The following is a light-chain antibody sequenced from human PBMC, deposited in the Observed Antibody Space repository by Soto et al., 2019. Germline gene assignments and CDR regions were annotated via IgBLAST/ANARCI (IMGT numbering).Light chain of an antibody. Sequence: EIKRTQSPSSWLELKGKRVPITCRPSHNFTSLLNCYHQNPGKAPNLLIYAASSLQSGVPSGFSGSGSGTDFTLTITSLQPDDFATYYCQQSFSIPYTFGQGTKLQIK. CDR2: AAS. CDR3: QQSFSIPYT. J-gene: IGKJ2*01. V-gene: IGKV1-39*01. CDR1: HNFTSL.